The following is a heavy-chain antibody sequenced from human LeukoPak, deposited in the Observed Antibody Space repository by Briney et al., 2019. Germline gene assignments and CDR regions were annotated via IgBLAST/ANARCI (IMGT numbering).Heavy chain of an antibody. D-gene: IGHD3-3*01. CDR2: ISAYNGNT. CDR1: GYTFTSYG. V-gene: IGHV1-18*01. Sequence: ASVEVSCKASGYTFTSYGISWVRQAPGQGLEWMGWISAYNGNTNYAQKLQGRVTMTTDTSTSTAYMELRSLRSDDTAVYYCARDFTIFGVVIPPNWFDPWGQGTLVTVSS. CDR3: ARDFTIFGVVIPPNWFDP. J-gene: IGHJ5*02.